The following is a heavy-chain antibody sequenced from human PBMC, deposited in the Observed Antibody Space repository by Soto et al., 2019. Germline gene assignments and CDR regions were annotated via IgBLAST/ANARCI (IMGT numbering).Heavy chain of an antibody. CDR2: INPNSGGT. D-gene: IGHD2-2*02. CDR1: GYTFTGYY. CDR3: ARAVIIVVQDAIITVSAEFDY. Sequence: ASVKVSCKASGYTFTGYYMHWVRQAPGQGLEWMGWINPNSGGTNHAQKFQGRVTMTRDTSISTAYMELSRLRSDDTAVYYCARAVIIVVQDAIITVSAEFDYWGQGTLVTVSS. V-gene: IGHV1-2*02. J-gene: IGHJ4*02.